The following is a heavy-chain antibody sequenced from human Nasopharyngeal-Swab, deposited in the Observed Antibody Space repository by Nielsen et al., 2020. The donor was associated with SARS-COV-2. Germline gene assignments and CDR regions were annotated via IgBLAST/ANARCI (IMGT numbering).Heavy chain of an antibody. CDR2: IGPAGDT. CDR1: GFTFSSDD. CDR3: SREFGGDYVN. J-gene: IGHJ4*02. Sequence: GESLKISCVASGFTFSSDDMHWVRQTTGKGLEWVSAIGPAGDTYYPGSVKGRSTISRENAKNSLFLQMNSLRTEDTAVYYCSREFGGDYVNWGQGTLVTVSS. V-gene: IGHV3-13*01. D-gene: IGHD3-16*01.